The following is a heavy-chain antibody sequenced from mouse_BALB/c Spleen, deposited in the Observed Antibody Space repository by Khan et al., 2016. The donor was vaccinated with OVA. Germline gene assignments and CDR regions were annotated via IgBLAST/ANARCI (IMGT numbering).Heavy chain of an antibody. D-gene: IGHD1-1*01. V-gene: IGHV3-2*02. CDR3: ARGNYYGYSFDY. Sequence: EVELVESGPGLVKPSQSLSLTCTVTGYSITSGYAWNWIRQFPGNKLEWMGYISYSGGTSYNPSIKSRISITRDTSKNQFFLPLNSVTTEDTATYYCARGNYYGYSFDYWGQGTTLTVSS. CDR2: ISYSGGT. CDR1: GYSITSGYA. J-gene: IGHJ2*01.